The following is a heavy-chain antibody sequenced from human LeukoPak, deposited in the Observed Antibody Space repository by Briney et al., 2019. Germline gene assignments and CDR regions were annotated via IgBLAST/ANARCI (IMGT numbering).Heavy chain of an antibody. D-gene: IGHD1-1*01. CDR1: GLIVSSNY. CDR3: ARSRFLEPDV. V-gene: IGHV3-53*01. J-gene: IGHJ6*04. CDR2: LFGGGSE. Sequence: HPGGSLRLSCAGSGLIVSSNYMTWVRQAPGKGLEWVALLFGGGSEYYADSVKGRFTISRDHSKQTLFLQMNNLRVEDTAIYYCARSRFLEPDVWGKGTTVTVAS.